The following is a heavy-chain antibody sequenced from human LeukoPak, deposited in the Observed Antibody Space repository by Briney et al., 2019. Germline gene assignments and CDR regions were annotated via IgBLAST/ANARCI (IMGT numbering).Heavy chain of an antibody. CDR3: AREINYGDYVSSGY. D-gene: IGHD4-17*01. CDR2: VYSGGST. J-gene: IGHJ4*02. V-gene: IGHV3-66*01. Sequence: GALRLSCAASGFTVSSNYMSWVRQAPGKGLEWVSVVYSGGSTYYADSVKGRFTISRDNSKNTLYLQMNSLRAEDTAVYYCAREINYGDYVSSGYWGQGTLVTVSS. CDR1: GFTVSSNY.